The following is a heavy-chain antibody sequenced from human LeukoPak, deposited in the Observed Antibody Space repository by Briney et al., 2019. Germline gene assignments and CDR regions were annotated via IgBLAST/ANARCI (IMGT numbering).Heavy chain of an antibody. CDR2: INPNTGDT. Sequence: GASVKVSCKASGYTFTDYYMHWVRQAPGQGLEWMGCINPNTGDTNSAQNFQGRVIMTRDTSITTAYMELSRLKSDDTALYYCASKGAGHCYDASCMGSFDLWGQGTTVDVSS. V-gene: IGHV1-2*02. CDR1: GYTFTDYY. J-gene: IGHJ3*01. D-gene: IGHD2-15*01. CDR3: ASKGAGHCYDASCMGSFDL.